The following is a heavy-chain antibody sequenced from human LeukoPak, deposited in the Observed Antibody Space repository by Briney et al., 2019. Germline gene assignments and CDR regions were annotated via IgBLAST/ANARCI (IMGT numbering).Heavy chain of an antibody. CDR1: GFTFTSSA. D-gene: IGHD2-2*01. V-gene: IGHV1-58*02. J-gene: IGHJ6*02. CDR3: AGGPYCSSTSCYDLSYYYGMDV. Sequence: VASVTVSCKASGFTFTSSAMQWVRQARGQRLEWIGWIVVGSGNTNYAQKFQERVTITRDMSTSIAYMELSSLRSEDTAVYYCAGGPYCSSTSCYDLSYYYGMDVWGQGTTVTVSS. CDR2: IVVGSGNT.